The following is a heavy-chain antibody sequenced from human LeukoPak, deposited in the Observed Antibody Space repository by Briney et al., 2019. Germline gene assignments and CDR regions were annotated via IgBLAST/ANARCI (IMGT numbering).Heavy chain of an antibody. CDR3: ARTSYCGGDCYSRLHFDY. J-gene: IGHJ4*02. Sequence: ASVKVSGKASGYTFTGYYMHWVRQAPGQGLEWMGWINPNSGGTNYAQKFQGRVTMTRDTYISTAYMELSRLRSDDTAVYYCARTSYCGGDCYSRLHFDYWGQGTLVTVSS. D-gene: IGHD2-21*02. V-gene: IGHV1-2*02. CDR1: GYTFTGYY. CDR2: INPNSGGT.